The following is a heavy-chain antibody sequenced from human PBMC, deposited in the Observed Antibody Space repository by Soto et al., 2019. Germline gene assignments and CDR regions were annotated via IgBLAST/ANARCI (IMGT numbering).Heavy chain of an antibody. J-gene: IGHJ4*02. CDR1: GFTFSSYG. V-gene: IGHV3-33*01. CDR3: AREGYSSGWYDY. D-gene: IGHD6-19*01. CDR2: IWYDGSNK. Sequence: GGSLRLSCAASGFTFSSYGMHWVRQAPGKGLEWVAVIWYDGSNKYYADSVKGRFTISRDNSKNTLYLQMNSLRAEDTAVYYCAREGYSSGWYDYWGQGTLVTVSS.